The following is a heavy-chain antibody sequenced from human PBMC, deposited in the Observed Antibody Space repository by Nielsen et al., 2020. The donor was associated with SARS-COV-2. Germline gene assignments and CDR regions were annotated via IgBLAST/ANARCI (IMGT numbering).Heavy chain of an antibody. Sequence: GESLKISCAASGFSFGDDGMSWVRQAPGRGLEWVSGINSNGGRTGYADSVRGRFTISRDNAQSSLYLQMNSLRAEDTAVYYCARGGLMVRGADGMDVWGQGTTVTVSS. V-gene: IGHV3-20*04. CDR2: INSNGGRT. CDR1: GFSFGDDG. J-gene: IGHJ6*02. CDR3: ARGGLMVRGADGMDV. D-gene: IGHD3-10*01.